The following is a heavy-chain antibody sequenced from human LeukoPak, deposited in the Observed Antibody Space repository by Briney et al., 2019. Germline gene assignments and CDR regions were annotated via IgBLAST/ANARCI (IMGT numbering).Heavy chain of an antibody. V-gene: IGHV1-8*01. D-gene: IGHD2-2*01. CDR2: MNPNSGNT. CDR1: GYTFTSYD. Sequence: ASVKVSCKASGYTFTSYDINWVRQATGQGLEWMGWMNPNSGNTGYAQKFQGRVTMTRNTSISTAYMELSSLRSEDTAVYYCARGRYCSSTSCYAYYGMDVWGQGTTVTVSS. J-gene: IGHJ6*02. CDR3: ARGRYCSSTSCYAYYGMDV.